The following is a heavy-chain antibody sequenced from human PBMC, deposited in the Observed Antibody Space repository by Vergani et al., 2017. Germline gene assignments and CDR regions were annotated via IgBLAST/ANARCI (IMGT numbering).Heavy chain of an antibody. CDR1: GGTFSSYA. CDR3: ARVRVDDYGDYRALDY. Sequence: QVQLVQSGAEVKKPGSSVKVSCKASGGTFSSYAISWVGQAPGQGLEWMGGIIPIFGTANYAQKFQGRVTITADESTSTAYMELSSLRSEDTAVYYCARVRVDDYGDYRALDYWGQGTLVTVSS. CDR2: IIPIFGTA. D-gene: IGHD4-17*01. J-gene: IGHJ4*02. V-gene: IGHV1-69*13.